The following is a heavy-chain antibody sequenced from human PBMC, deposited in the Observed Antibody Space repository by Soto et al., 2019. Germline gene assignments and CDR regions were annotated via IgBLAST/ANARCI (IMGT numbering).Heavy chain of an antibody. D-gene: IGHD3-22*01. CDR1: GGTFSSYA. J-gene: IGHJ6*02. V-gene: IGHV1-69*01. CDR2: IIPIFGTA. Sequence: QVQLVQSGAEVKKPGSSVKVSCKASGGTFSSYAISWVRQAPGQGLEWMGGIIPIFGTANYAQKFQGRVTITEDESKSTAYMELSSLRSEDTAVYYCAKDHYDSCGYTAYYYGMDVWGQGTTVTVSS. CDR3: AKDHYDSCGYTAYYYGMDV.